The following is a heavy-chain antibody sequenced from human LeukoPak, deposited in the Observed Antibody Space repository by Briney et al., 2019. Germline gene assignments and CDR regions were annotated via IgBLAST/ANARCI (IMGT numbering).Heavy chain of an antibody. D-gene: IGHD6-13*01. J-gene: IGHJ4*02. Sequence: PSETLSLTCTVSGVSLSHYYWNWIRQPPGKGLEWIGYVYDTGTTNYNPSLKSRVTISVDTSKKYFSLRLSSVTAADTAVYYCARSTKFSSSWFDYFDYWPQGTLVTVSS. CDR2: VYDTGTT. V-gene: IGHV4-59*01. CDR1: GVSLSHYY. CDR3: ARSTKFSSSWFDYFDY.